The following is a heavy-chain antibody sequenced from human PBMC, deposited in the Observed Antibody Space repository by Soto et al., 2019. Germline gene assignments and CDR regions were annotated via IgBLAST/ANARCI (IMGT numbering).Heavy chain of an antibody. CDR2: INAANGDT. Sequence: SXKVSFKASGYTXSSYGSDLVRQAPGQRLEWMGWINAANGDTKYSKKFQARVTITSDTSARKAYMELSSMRSEDTAVYYCVRRHVSATGIDWFDPWGQGTLVTVSS. V-gene: IGHV1-3*01. CDR3: VRRHVSATGIDWFDP. CDR1: GYTXSSYG. D-gene: IGHD6-13*01. J-gene: IGHJ5*02.